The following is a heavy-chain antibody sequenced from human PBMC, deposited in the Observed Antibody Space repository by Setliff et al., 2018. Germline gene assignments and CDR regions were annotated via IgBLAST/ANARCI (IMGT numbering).Heavy chain of an antibody. J-gene: IGHJ4*02. Sequence: PGGSLRLSCAGSGFTFSVNYMSWIRQAPGRGLVWISYISRGGNTIYYADSVKGRFTVSRDNTKNFLYLQMNSLRAEDTAVYYCARDGGEYWGQGTLVTVSS. D-gene: IGHD3-16*01. CDR3: ARDGGEY. V-gene: IGHV3-11*04. CDR2: ISRGGNTI. CDR1: GFTFSVNY.